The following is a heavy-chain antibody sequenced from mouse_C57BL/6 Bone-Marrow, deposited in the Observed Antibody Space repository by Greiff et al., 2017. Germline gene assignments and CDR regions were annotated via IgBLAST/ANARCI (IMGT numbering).Heavy chain of an antibody. D-gene: IGHD6-1*01. V-gene: IGHV1-54*01. CDR1: GYAFTNYL. CDR2: INPGSGGT. Sequence: VQGVESGAELVRPGTSVKVSCKASGYAFTNYLIEWVKQRPGQGLEWIGVINPGSGGTNYNEKFKGKATLTADKSSSTAYMQLSSMTSEDSAVDFCARPSFYWYFDVWGTGTTVTGYS. CDR3: ARPSFYWYFDV. J-gene: IGHJ1*03.